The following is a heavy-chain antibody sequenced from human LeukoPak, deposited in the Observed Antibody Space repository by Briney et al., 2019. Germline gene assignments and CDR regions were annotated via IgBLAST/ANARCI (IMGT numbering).Heavy chain of an antibody. D-gene: IGHD2-21*02. CDR2: IGLGGTTI. V-gene: IGHV3-48*03. CDR1: GFTFSDYE. CDR3: AREERNCGGDCYQH. J-gene: IGHJ4*02. Sequence: QPGGSLRLSCVASGFTFSDYEMNWVRQAPEKGLEWVSYIGLGGTTIYYADSMKGRFTISRDDAKNSLYLQMNSLRAEDTAVYYCAREERNCGGDCYQHWGQGTLVTVSS.